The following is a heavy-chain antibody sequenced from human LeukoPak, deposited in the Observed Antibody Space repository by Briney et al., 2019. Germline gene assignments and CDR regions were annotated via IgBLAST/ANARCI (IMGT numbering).Heavy chain of an antibody. J-gene: IGHJ4*02. Sequence: GASVKVSCKASGYTFTSYGISWVRQAPRQGLEWMGWISAYSGNTNYAQKLQGRVTMTTDTSTSTAYMERRSLRSDDTAVYYCARVEMITFGGVIVKQDSDYWGQGTLVTVSS. CDR2: ISAYSGNT. CDR3: ARVEMITFGGVIVKQDSDY. CDR1: GYTFTSYG. D-gene: IGHD3-16*02. V-gene: IGHV1-18*01.